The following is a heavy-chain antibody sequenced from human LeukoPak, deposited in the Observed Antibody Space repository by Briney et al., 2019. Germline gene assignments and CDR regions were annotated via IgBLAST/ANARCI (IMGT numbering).Heavy chain of an antibody. CDR3: ARDRSYYNVSDY. Sequence: PGRSLRLSCAASGFTFSSYGMHWVRQAPGKGLEWVAVIWYDGSNKYYADSVKGRFTISRDNSKNTLYLQMNSLRAEDTAVYYCARDRSYYNVSDYWGQGTLVTVSS. D-gene: IGHD3-10*01. J-gene: IGHJ4*02. CDR1: GFTFSSYG. V-gene: IGHV3-33*01. CDR2: IWYDGSNK.